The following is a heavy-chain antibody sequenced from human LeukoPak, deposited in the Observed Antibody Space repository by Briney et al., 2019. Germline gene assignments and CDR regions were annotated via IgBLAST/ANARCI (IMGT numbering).Heavy chain of an antibody. CDR2: ISSNGGST. Sequence: PGGSLRLSCAASGFTFRSYGMHWVRQAPGKGLEYVAAISSNGGSTDYANSVKGRFTISRDNSQNTLYLQMGSPRAEDMAVYYCARISSSYDYDYWGQGTLVTVSS. CDR3: ARISSSYDYDY. J-gene: IGHJ4*02. CDR1: GFTFRSYG. V-gene: IGHV3-64*01. D-gene: IGHD6-6*01.